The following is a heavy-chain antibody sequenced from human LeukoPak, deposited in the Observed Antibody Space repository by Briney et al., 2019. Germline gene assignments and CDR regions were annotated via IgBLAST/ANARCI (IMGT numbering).Heavy chain of an antibody. D-gene: IGHD1-26*01. CDR3: AREVGATDYYYYYMDV. J-gene: IGHJ6*03. Sequence: ASVKVSCKASGYTFTGYYMHWVRQAPGQGLEWMGWISAYNGNTNYAQKLQGRVTTTTDTSTSTAYMELRSLRSDDTAVYYCAREVGATDYYYYYMDVWGKGTTVTVSS. CDR1: GYTFTGYY. V-gene: IGHV1-18*04. CDR2: ISAYNGNT.